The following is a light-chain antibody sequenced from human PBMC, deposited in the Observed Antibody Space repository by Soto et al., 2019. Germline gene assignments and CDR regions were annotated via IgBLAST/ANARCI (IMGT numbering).Light chain of an antibody. Sequence: VMTQAPATLSVSPGERATLSCRASQTINNNVAWYQLKDGQVPRLVIYGASTRATDIPARFSGSGSGTEFTLTISSLQSEDFAVYYCQHYNNWPPITFGQGTRLEIK. CDR3: QHYNNWPPIT. CDR1: QTINNN. J-gene: IGKJ5*01. V-gene: IGKV3-15*01. CDR2: GAS.